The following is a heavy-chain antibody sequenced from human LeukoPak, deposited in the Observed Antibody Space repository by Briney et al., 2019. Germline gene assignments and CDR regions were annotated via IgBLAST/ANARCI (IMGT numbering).Heavy chain of an antibody. CDR2: ISSSSTI. V-gene: IGHV3-48*01. J-gene: IGHJ4*02. Sequence: PGGSLRLSCAASGFTFSSYSMNWVRQAPGKGLEWVSYISSSSTIYYADSVKGRFTISRDNAKNSLYLQMNSLRAEDTAVYYCARGARTFDYWGQGTLVTVSS. CDR3: ARGARTFDY. CDR1: GFTFSSYS.